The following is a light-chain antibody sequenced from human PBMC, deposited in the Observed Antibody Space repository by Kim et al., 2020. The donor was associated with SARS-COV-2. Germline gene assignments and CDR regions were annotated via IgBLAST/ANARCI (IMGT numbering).Light chain of an antibody. CDR3: YSAADNNQGV. V-gene: IGLV3-27*01. CDR2: KDS. Sequence: VSPGQTARITCSGDVLAKKYARWFQQKPGQAPVLVIYKDSERPSGIPERFSGPSSGTTVTLTISGAQVEDEADYYCYSAADNNQGVFGGGTKLTVL. CDR1: VLAKKY. J-gene: IGLJ2*01.